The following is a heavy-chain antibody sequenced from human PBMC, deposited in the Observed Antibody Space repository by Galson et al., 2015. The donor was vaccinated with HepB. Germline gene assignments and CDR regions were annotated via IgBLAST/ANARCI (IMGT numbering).Heavy chain of an antibody. CDR1: GGTFSSYA. CDR2: IIPILGIA. CDR3: ASGDGMDILRPFDY. V-gene: IGHV1-69*10. Sequence: SVKVSCKASGGTFSSYAISWVRQAPGQGLEWMGGIIPILGIANYAQKFQGRVTITADKSTSTAYMELSSLRSEDTAVYYCASGDGMDILRPFDYWGQGTLVTVSS. D-gene: IGHD3/OR15-3a*01. J-gene: IGHJ4*02.